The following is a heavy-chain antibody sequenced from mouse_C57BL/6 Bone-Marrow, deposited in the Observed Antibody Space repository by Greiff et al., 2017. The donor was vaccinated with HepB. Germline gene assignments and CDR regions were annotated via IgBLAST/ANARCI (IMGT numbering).Heavy chain of an antibody. Sequence: EVKLMESGPGLVKPSQSLSLTCSVTGYSITSGYYWNWIRQFPGNKLEWMGYISYDGSNNYNPSLKNRISITRDTSKNQFFLKLNSVTTEDTATYYCARDGPGTWFAYWGQGTLVTVSA. V-gene: IGHV3-6*01. J-gene: IGHJ3*01. CDR1: GYSITSGYY. CDR2: ISYDGSN. D-gene: IGHD4-1*01. CDR3: ARDGPGTWFAY.